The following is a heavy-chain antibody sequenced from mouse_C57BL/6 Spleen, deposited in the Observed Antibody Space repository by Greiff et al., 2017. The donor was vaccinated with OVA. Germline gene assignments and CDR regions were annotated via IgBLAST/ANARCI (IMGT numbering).Heavy chain of an antibody. CDR2: ISSGGDYI. D-gene: IGHD2-4*01. CDR1: GFTFSSYA. Sequence: EVKLVESGEGLVKPGGSLKLSCAASGFTFSSYAMSWVRQTPEKRLEWVAYISSGGDYIYYADTVKGRFTISRDNARNTLYLQMSSLKSEDTAMYYCTRDTGNYDYDGLYYYAMDYWGQGTSVTVSS. V-gene: IGHV5-9-1*02. J-gene: IGHJ4*01. CDR3: TRDTGNYDYDGLYYYAMDY.